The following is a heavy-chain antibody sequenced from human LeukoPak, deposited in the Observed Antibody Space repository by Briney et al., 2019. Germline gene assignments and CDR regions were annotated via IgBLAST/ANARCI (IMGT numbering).Heavy chain of an antibody. CDR3: AKDLNIVVVPAAYYYYYGMDV. CDR1: GFTFSSYA. D-gene: IGHD2-2*01. Sequence: GGSLRLSCAASGFTFSSYAMSWVRQAPGKGLEWVSAISGSGGSTYYADSVKGRFTISRDNSKNTLYLQMNSLRAEDTAVYYCAKDLNIVVVPAAYYYYYGMDVWGQGTTVTVSS. V-gene: IGHV3-23*01. J-gene: IGHJ6*02. CDR2: ISGSGGST.